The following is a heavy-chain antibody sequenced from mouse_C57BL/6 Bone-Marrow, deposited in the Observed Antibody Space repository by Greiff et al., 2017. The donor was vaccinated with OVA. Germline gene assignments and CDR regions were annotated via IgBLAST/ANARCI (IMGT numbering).Heavy chain of an antibody. J-gene: IGHJ4*01. CDR1: GYTFTDYE. D-gene: IGHD2-5*01. Sequence: QVQLKQSGAELVRPGASVTLSCKASGYTFTDYEMHWVKQTPVHGLEWIGAIDPETGGTAYNQKFKGKAILTAYKSSSTAYMEIRSLTSEDSAVYYCTRGYSNYYAMDYWGQGTSVTVSS. CDR3: TRGYSNYYAMDY. CDR2: IDPETGGT. V-gene: IGHV1-15*01.